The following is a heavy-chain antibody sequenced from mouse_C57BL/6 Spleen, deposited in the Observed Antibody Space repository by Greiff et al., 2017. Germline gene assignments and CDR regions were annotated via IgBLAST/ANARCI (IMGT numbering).Heavy chain of an antibody. Sequence: EVMLVESGGGLVKPGGSLKLSCAASGFTFSDYGMHWVRQAPEKGLEWVAYISSGSSTIYYADKVKGRFTISRDNAKNTLFLQMTSLRSEDTAMYYCARPQLGPFDYWGQGTTLTVSS. D-gene: IGHD4-1*02. V-gene: IGHV5-17*01. CDR1: GFTFSDYG. CDR3: ARPQLGPFDY. CDR2: ISSGSSTI. J-gene: IGHJ2*01.